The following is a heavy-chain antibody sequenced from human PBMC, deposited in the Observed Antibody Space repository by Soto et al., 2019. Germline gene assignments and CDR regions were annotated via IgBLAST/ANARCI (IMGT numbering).Heavy chain of an antibody. J-gene: IGHJ6*02. CDR2: IIPIFGTA. V-gene: IGHV1-69*12. D-gene: IGHD2-2*01. CDR3: ARDRYCISTSCYPSSNYYYGIDV. CDR1: GGTFSSYA. Sequence: QVQLVQSGAEVKKPGSSVKVSCKASGGTFSSYAIRWVRQAPGQGLEWMGGIIPIFGTANYAQKFQGRVTITADESTSTAYMELSSLRSEDTAVYYCARDRYCISTSCYPSSNYYYGIDVWGQGTTVTVSS.